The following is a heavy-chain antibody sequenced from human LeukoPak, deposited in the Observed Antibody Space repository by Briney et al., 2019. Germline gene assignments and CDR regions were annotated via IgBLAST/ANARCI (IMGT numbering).Heavy chain of an antibody. J-gene: IGHJ6*03. D-gene: IGHD6-19*01. Sequence: GASVKVSCKASGYTFTGYYRHWVRQAPGQGLEWMGWINPNSGGTNYAQKFQGRVTMTRDTSISTAYMELSRLRSDDTAVYYCAGDSSGWSYYYHMDVWGKGTTVTVSS. CDR3: AGDSSGWSYYYHMDV. V-gene: IGHV1-2*02. CDR2: INPNSGGT. CDR1: GYTFTGYY.